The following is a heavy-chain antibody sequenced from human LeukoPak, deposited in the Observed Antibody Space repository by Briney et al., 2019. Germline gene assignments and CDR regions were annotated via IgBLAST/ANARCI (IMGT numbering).Heavy chain of an antibody. D-gene: IGHD4-17*01. V-gene: IGHV1-2*02. CDR2: INPNSGGT. CDR1: GYTFTGYY. J-gene: IGHJ4*02. Sequence: ASVKVSCKASGYTFTGYYMRWVRQAPGQGLEWMGWINPNSGGTNYAQKFQGRVTMTRDTSISTAYMELSRLRSDDTAVYYCARAGVYGDYSSSFDYWGQGTLVTVSS. CDR3: ARAGVYGDYSSSFDY.